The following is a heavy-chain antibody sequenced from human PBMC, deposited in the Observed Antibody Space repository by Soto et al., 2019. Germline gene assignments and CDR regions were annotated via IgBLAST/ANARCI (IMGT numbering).Heavy chain of an antibody. CDR2: ISNDGSTK. CDR3: AKDGGSGTLDY. D-gene: IGHD3-10*01. J-gene: IGHJ4*02. Sequence: QVQLVESGGGVVQPARSLRLSCAASGFIFSAHAMHWVRQAPGKGLEWVVVISNDGSTKVYSDSVKGRFTISRDNLNNMVYRQLTRLRAEDTALYYCAKDGGSGTLDYWGQGTLVTVSS. CDR1: GFIFSAHA. V-gene: IGHV3-30*18.